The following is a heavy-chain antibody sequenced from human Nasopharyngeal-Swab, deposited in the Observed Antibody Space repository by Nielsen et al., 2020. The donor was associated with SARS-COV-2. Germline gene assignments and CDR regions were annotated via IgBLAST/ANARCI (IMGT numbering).Heavy chain of an antibody. CDR2: ISSSSSYI. V-gene: IGHV3-21*01. CDR3: ARPFRKGAFDI. Sequence: VRQAPGKGLEWVSSISSSSSYIYYADSVKGRFTISRDNAKNSLYLQMNSLRAEDTVVYYCARPFRKGAFDIWGQGTMVTVSS. J-gene: IGHJ3*02.